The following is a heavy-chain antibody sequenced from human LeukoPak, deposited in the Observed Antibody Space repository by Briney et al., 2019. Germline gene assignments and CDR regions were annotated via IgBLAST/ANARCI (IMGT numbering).Heavy chain of an antibody. CDR1: GFTFTRYW. V-gene: IGHV3-74*01. D-gene: IGHD2-2*01. Sequence: PGGSLRLSCAASGFTFTRYWMHWVRQAPGKGLVWVSRINGDGSSTTYADSVKGRFTISRDNAENTLFLQMNSLRAEDTAVYYCAKDRVGYQLLLLLTYYYYYGMDVWGQGTTVTVSS. CDR2: INGDGSST. CDR3: AKDRVGYQLLLLLTYYYYYGMDV. J-gene: IGHJ6*02.